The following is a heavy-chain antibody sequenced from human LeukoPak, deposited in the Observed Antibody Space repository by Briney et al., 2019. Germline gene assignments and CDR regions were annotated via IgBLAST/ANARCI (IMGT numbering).Heavy chain of an antibody. CDR3: ARGRNYFDSSGYNFVWFDP. V-gene: IGHV4-34*01. D-gene: IGHD3-22*01. J-gene: IGHJ5*02. CDR2: INQSGST. CDR1: GGSFSGVY. Sequence: SETLSLTCAAHGGSFSGVYWSWIRQPPGKGLEWIGEINQSGSTNYNPSLKSRLTISVDTSKRQFSLKLTSVTDADTAVYYCARGRNYFDSSGYNFVWFDPWGQGTLVTVSS.